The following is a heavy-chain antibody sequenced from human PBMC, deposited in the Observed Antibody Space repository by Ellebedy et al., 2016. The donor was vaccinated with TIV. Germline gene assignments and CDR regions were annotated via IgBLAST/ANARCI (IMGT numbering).Heavy chain of an antibody. J-gene: IGHJ4*02. CDR3: VTWGQSYGR. D-gene: IGHD3-16*01. V-gene: IGHV3-7*03. CDR1: GFPFNTAW. CDR2: IKEDGSEA. Sequence: PGGSLRLSCVVSGFPFNTAWMNWVRQAPGKGLEWVANIKEDGSEAYYVDSVKGRFTISRDNAKRSLFLQMNSLRVDDTAVYYCVTWGQSYGRWGQGSLVTISS.